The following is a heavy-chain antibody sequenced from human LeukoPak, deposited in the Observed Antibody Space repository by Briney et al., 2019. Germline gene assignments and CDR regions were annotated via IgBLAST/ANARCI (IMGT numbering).Heavy chain of an antibody. Sequence: PSETLSLTCAVHGGSFSGYYYNWARQSPGKGLEWIGHVNHNGKTNYNPSLKSRVTISVDTSKNQFSLTLTSVSAADTAIYFCARGWGGFDSWGQGTLVTVSS. CDR1: GGSFSGYY. CDR2: VNHNGKT. D-gene: IGHD3-16*01. V-gene: IGHV4-34*01. J-gene: IGHJ5*01. CDR3: ARGWGGFDS.